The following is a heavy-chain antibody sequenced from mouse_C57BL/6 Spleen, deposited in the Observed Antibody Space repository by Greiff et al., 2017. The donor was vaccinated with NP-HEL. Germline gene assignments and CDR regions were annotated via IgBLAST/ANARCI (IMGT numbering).Heavy chain of an antibody. Sequence: EVQGVESGGGLVKPGGSLKLSCAASGFTFSSYAMSWVRQTPEKRLEWVATISDGGSYTYYPDNVKGRFTISRDNAKNNLYLQMSHLKSEDTAMYYCARDGGTAPMDYWGQGTSVTVSS. V-gene: IGHV5-4*01. CDR3: ARDGGTAPMDY. CDR2: ISDGGSYT. D-gene: IGHD1-1*02. CDR1: GFTFSSYA. J-gene: IGHJ4*01.